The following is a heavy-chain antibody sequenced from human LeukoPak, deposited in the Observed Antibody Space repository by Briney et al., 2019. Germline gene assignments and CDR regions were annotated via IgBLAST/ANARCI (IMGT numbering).Heavy chain of an antibody. J-gene: IGHJ4*02. CDR2: ISGSDSST. V-gene: IGHV3-23*01. CDR1: GFTFSSSA. CDR3: AKSGYSRFDY. D-gene: IGHD5-24*01. Sequence: GGSLRFSCAASGFTFSSSAMSWVRQAPGKGLEWVSTISGSDSSTHYADSGKGRFTISRGKSKNTLYLQMNSLRADDTAVYYCAKSGYSRFDYWGQGTLVTVSS.